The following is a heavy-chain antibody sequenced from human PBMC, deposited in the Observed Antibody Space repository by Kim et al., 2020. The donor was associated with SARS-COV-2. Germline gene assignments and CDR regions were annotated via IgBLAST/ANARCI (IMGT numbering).Heavy chain of an antibody. CDR3: ARLPGQWLVLDSDKFDP. V-gene: IGHV5-10-1*01. J-gene: IGHJ5*02. CDR1: GYSFTSYW. Sequence: GESLKISCKGSGYSFTSYWISWVRQMPGKGLEWMGRIDPSDSYTNYSPSFQGHVTISADKSISTAYLQWSSLKASDTAMYYCARLPGQWLVLDSDKFDPWGQGTLVTVSS. CDR2: IDPSDSYT. D-gene: IGHD6-19*01.